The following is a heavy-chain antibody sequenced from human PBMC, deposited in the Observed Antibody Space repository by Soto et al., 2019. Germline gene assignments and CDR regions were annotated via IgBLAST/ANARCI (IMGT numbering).Heavy chain of an antibody. Sequence: ASLKVSCKASGYTFTGYYMHWVRQAPGQGLEWMGWINPNSGGTNYAQKFQGRVTMTRDTSISTAYMELSRLRSDDTAVYYCARPSHCSSTSCYKHWGQGTLVTVSS. D-gene: IGHD2-2*02. CDR2: INPNSGGT. V-gene: IGHV1-2*02. J-gene: IGHJ1*01. CDR3: ARPSHCSSTSCYKH. CDR1: GYTFTGYY.